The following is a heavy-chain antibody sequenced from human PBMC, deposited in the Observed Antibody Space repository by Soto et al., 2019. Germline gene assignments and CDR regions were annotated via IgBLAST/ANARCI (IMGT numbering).Heavy chain of an antibody. CDR2: ISGSGGST. D-gene: IGHD1-20*01. Sequence: LXLACVASEFTFSSYSMPRAGRAPGRWLEWVPAISGSGGSTYYADSVEGRFTISKDKSKNPRCPQMNSLSAQATGVYYCAKDFYNWNPAYAIFHYWGQGALVTVS. J-gene: IGHJ4*02. V-gene: IGHV3-23*01. CDR3: AKDFYNWNPAYAIFHY. CDR1: EFTFSSYS.